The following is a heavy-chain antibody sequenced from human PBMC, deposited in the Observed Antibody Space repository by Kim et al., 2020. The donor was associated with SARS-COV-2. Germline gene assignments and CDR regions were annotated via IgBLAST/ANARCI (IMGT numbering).Heavy chain of an antibody. Sequence: ASVKVSCKASGYTFTGYYMHWVRQAPGQGLEWMGWINPNSGGTNYAQKFQGRVTMTRDTSISTAYMELSRLRSDDTAVYYCARGIGDTDYYGSGSYDPQSYWGQGTLVTVSS. J-gene: IGHJ4*02. D-gene: IGHD3-10*01. CDR1: GYTFTGYY. CDR2: INPNSGGT. CDR3: ARGIGDTDYYGSGSYDPQSY. V-gene: IGHV1-2*02.